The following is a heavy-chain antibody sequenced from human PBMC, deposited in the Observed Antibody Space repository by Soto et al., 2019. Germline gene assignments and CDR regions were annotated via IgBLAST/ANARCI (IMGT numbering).Heavy chain of an antibody. CDR3: ARVTSEANFGVVYFAY. CDR2: ISSSGSTI. V-gene: IGHV3-11*01. Sequence: GGSLRLSCAASGFTFSDYYMSWILQAPGKGLEWVSYISSSGSTIYYADSVKGRFTISRDNAKNSLYLQMNSLRAEDTAVYYCARVTSEANFGVVYFAYWGQGALVTVSS. J-gene: IGHJ4*02. D-gene: IGHD3-3*01. CDR1: GFTFSDYY.